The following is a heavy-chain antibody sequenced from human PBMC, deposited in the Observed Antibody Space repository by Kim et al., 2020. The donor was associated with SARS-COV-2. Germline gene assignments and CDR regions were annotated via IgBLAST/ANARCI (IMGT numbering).Heavy chain of an antibody. J-gene: IGHJ5*02. D-gene: IGHD3-3*01. CDR2: IYPGDSDT. CDR1: GYSFTSYW. Sequence: GESLKISCKGSGYSFTSYWIGWVRQMPGKGLEWMGIIYPGDSDTRYSPSFQGQVTISADKSISTAYLQWSSLKASDTAMYYCARDGWGWSGYHNWFDPWGQGTLVTVSS. CDR3: ARDGWGWSGYHNWFDP. V-gene: IGHV5-51*01.